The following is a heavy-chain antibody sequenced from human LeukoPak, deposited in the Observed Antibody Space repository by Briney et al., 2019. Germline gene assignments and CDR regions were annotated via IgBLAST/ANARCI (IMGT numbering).Heavy chain of an antibody. CDR3: ARDLYWRRVDTAMRRRYYGMDV. Sequence: ASVKVSCKASGYTFTSYGISWVRQAPGQGLEWMGWISAYNGNTNYAQKLRGRVTMTTDTSTSTAYMELRSLRSDDTAVYYCARDLYWRRVDTAMRRRYYGMDVWGKGTTVTVSS. V-gene: IGHV1-18*04. CDR2: ISAYNGNT. CDR1: GYTFTSYG. D-gene: IGHD5-18*01. J-gene: IGHJ6*04.